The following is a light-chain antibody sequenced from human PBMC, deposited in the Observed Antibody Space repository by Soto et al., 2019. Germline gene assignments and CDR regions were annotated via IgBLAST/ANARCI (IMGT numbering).Light chain of an antibody. CDR2: EVS. CDR1: NSDVGTYNY. J-gene: IGLJ3*02. V-gene: IGLV2-8*01. Sequence: QSALTQPRSVSGSPGQSVTISCTGTNSDVGTYNYVSWYQQHPGKAPKVMIYEVSKRPSGVPDRFSGSKSGNTASLTVSGLQAEDEADYYCSSYTGSNNLGFGGGTQLTVL. CDR3: SSYTGSNNLG.